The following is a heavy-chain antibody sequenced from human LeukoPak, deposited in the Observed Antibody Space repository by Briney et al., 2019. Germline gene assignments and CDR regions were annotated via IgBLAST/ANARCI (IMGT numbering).Heavy chain of an antibody. CDR1: EFTFSSYA. CDR2: ISGSGGST. D-gene: IGHD3-3*01. J-gene: IGHJ4*02. CDR3: AKDRITIFGVVITSPYFDY. Sequence: PGGSLRLSCAASEFTFSSYAMSWVRQAPGKGLEWVSAISGSGGSTYYADSVKGRFTISRDNSKNTLYLQMNSLRAEDTAVYYCAKDRITIFGVVITSPYFDYWGQGTLVTVSS. V-gene: IGHV3-23*01.